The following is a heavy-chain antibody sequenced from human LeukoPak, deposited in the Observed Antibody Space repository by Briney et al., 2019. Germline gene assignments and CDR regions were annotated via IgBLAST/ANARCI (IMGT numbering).Heavy chain of an antibody. V-gene: IGHV3-33*06. D-gene: IGHD3-22*01. Sequence: PGGSLRLSCAASGFTFSSYGMHWVRQAPGKGLEWEAVIWYDGSNKYYADSVKGRFTISRDNSKNTLYLQMNSLRAEDTAVYYCAKVRGYYDSSGWFDYWGQGTLVTVSS. J-gene: IGHJ4*02. CDR2: IWYDGSNK. CDR1: GFTFSSYG. CDR3: AKVRGYYDSSGWFDY.